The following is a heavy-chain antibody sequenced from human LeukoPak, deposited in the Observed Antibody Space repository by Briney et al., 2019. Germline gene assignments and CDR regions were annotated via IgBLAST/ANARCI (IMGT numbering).Heavy chain of an antibody. Sequence: PGGSLRLSCAASGFTFSSYAMSWVRQAPGKGLEWVSAISGSGGSTYYADSVKGRFTISRDNSKNTLYLQMNSLRAEDTAVYYCAKVRLLWFRESYYFDYWGQGTLVTVSS. CDR3: AKVRLLWFRESYYFDY. CDR2: ISGSGGST. D-gene: IGHD3-10*01. CDR1: GFTFSSYA. V-gene: IGHV3-23*01. J-gene: IGHJ4*02.